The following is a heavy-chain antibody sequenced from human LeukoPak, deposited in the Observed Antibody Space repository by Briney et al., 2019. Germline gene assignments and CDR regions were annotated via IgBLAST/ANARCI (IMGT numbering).Heavy chain of an antibody. CDR3: ARDSGYCSSTSCYRGDY. V-gene: IGHV1-69*05. J-gene: IGHJ4*02. CDR1: GGTFIIYA. Sequence: SVRVSCKASGGTFIIYANSWVRQAPGQGLEWVGGIIPIFGTANYAQKFQGRVTITTDESTSTAYMELSSLRSEDTAVYYCARDSGYCSSTSCYRGDYWGQGTLVTVSS. CDR2: IIPIFGTA. D-gene: IGHD2-2*02.